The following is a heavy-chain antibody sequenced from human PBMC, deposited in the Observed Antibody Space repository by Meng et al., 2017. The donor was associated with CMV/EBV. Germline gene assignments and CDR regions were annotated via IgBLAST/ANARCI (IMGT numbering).Heavy chain of an antibody. CDR2: IYTSGST. J-gene: IGHJ4*02. CDR1: RGSVISYY. V-gene: IGHV4-4*07. D-gene: IGHD6-19*01. Sequence: LTGSGPGSRHPSETLSLTCSVSRGSVISYYWSWIRQPAGKGLEWIGRIYTSGSTNYNPSLKSRVTMSVDTSKNQFSLQLSSVTAADTAVYYCARDSSGWYPHFDYWGQGTLVTVSS. CDR3: ARDSSGWYPHFDY.